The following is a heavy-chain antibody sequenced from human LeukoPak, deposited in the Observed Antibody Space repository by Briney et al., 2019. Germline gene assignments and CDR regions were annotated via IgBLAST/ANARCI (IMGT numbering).Heavy chain of an antibody. D-gene: IGHD3/OR15-3a*01. J-gene: IGHJ4*02. CDR2: IRSGGTNT. V-gene: IGHV3-48*04. CDR3: VKSSGFWTGPFDY. CDR1: GFTFSSFS. Sequence: GGSLRLSCAASGFTFSSFSMNWVRQAPGKGLEWVSYIRSGGTNTDYTGSVKGRFTISRDNAKNSLYLQMNSLRPEDMAVYYCVKSSGFWTGPFDYWGQGIWVTVSS.